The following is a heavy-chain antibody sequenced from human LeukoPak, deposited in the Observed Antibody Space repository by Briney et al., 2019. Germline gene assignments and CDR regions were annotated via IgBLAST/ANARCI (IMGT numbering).Heavy chain of an antibody. CDR2: VFYTGKT. CDR1: GGSVSTSDYY. Sequence: SETLSLTCTVSGGSVSTSDYYWGWIRHSPVKGLEWIGDVFYTGKTNYNPSLRGRATISIDTSKNQFSLKLTYVTAADTAEYYCARVFDSWGQGTLVTVSS. V-gene: IGHV4-39*07. CDR3: ARVFDS. J-gene: IGHJ4*02.